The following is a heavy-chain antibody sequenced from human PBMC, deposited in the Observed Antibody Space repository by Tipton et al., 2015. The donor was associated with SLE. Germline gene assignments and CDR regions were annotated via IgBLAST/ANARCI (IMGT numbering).Heavy chain of an antibody. Sequence: SLRLSCAASGFTFYNYWMYWVRQAPGKGLVWVSRINSDSSSTSYADSVKGRFTISRDNAKNTFYLQMNSLRAEDTAVYYCARAPVQYYTIDVWGQGTTVTVSS. CDR2: INSDSSST. J-gene: IGHJ6*02. V-gene: IGHV3-74*01. CDR3: ARAPVQYYTIDV. CDR1: GFTFYNYW.